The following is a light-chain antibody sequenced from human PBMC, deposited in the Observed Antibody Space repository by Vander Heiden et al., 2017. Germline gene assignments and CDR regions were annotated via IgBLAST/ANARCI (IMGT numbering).Light chain of an antibody. J-gene: IGLJ2*01. CDR1: SSNIATNH. V-gene: IGLV1-51*01. CDR2: DSQ. CDR3: AAWDTSLSAVV. Sequence: QSVLTQPPSMSAAPGQKVTNSCSGSSSNIATNHVPWYQPLPGPAPKLLIYDSQKPPSGTPDRFSASKSGTSATLAITGLQTGDEADYYCAAWDTSLSAVVFGGGTKVTVL.